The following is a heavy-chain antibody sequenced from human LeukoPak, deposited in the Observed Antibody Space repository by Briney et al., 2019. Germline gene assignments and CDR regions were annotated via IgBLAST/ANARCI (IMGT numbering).Heavy chain of an antibody. CDR3: ARGRVPYYYGSGSYLMDY. CDR2: INPNSGGT. Sequence: ASVKVSCKASGYTFTGYYMHWVRQAPGQGLEWMGWINPNSGGTNYAQKFQGRVTMTRDTSISTAYKELSRLRSDDTAVYYCARGRVPYYYGSGSYLMDYWGQGTLVTVSS. J-gene: IGHJ4*02. D-gene: IGHD3-10*01. CDR1: GYTFTGYY. V-gene: IGHV1-2*02.